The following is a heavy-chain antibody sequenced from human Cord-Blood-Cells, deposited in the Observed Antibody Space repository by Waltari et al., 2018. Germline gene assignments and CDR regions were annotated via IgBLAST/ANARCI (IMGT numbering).Heavy chain of an antibody. D-gene: IGHD3-10*01. Sequence: QVQLVQSGAEVKKPGASVKVSCKASGYTFTSYAMHWVRQAPGQRREWMGWINAGNGNTKSSQKFQGRVTITRDTSASTAYMELSSLRSEDTAVYYCARGPVRGGSFDYWGQGTLVTVSS. CDR3: ARGPVRGGSFDY. V-gene: IGHV1-3*01. CDR1: GYTFTSYA. J-gene: IGHJ4*02. CDR2: INAGNGNT.